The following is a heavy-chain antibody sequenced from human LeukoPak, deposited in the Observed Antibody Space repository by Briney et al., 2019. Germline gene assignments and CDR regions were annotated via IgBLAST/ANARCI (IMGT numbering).Heavy chain of an antibody. CDR3: ASVREWLVESNAFDV. V-gene: IGHV1-2*02. D-gene: IGHD6-19*01. Sequence: GASVKVSCKASGYTFTGYYMHWVRQAPGQGLGWMGWINPNSGGTNYAQKFQGRVTMTRDTSISTAYMELSRLRSDDTAMYYCASVREWLVESNAFDVWGQGTMVTVSS. J-gene: IGHJ3*01. CDR2: INPNSGGT. CDR1: GYTFTGYY.